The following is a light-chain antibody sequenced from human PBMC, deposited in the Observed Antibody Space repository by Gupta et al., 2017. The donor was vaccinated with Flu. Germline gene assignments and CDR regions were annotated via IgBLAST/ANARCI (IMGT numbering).Light chain of an antibody. V-gene: IGLV4-69*01. CDR3: QNRGTGMM. J-gene: IGLJ3*02. CDR2: LNSDGKH. CDR1: SSPSSDA. Sequence: HLVLSQSPSASASLAASVKLTCPLSSSPSSDAIACHQQQPEKGPRYLMKLNSDGKHIKGDEIPDGFSGSSTGAERNLVIPSVQAEDDADDYCQNRGTGMMFGGGTKLTVL.